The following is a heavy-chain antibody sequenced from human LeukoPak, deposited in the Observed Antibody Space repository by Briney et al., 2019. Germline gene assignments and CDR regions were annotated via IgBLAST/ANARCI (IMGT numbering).Heavy chain of an antibody. D-gene: IGHD3-16*02. Sequence: ASVKVSCKASGYTFTSYDINWVRQATGQGLEWMGGFDPEDGETIYAQKFQGRVTMTEDTSTDTAYMELSSLRSEDTAVYYCATPKDVWGSYRYFYYWGQGTLVTVSS. CDR2: FDPEDGET. CDR1: GYTFTSYD. J-gene: IGHJ4*02. CDR3: ATPKDVWGSYRYFYY. V-gene: IGHV1-24*01.